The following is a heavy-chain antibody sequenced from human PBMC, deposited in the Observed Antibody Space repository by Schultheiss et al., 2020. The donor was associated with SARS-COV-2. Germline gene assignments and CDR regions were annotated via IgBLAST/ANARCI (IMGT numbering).Heavy chain of an antibody. CDR2: LYYGGNT. V-gene: IGHV4-34*01. Sequence: SETLSLTCAVYGGSFSGYYWSWIRQPPGKGLEWIGSLYYGGNTYYNPSLKSRVTISVDTSKNQFSLKLSSVTAADTAVYYCASFNSPYGMDVWGQGTTVTVSS. J-gene: IGHJ6*02. CDR1: GGSFSGYY. CDR3: ASFNSPYGMDV.